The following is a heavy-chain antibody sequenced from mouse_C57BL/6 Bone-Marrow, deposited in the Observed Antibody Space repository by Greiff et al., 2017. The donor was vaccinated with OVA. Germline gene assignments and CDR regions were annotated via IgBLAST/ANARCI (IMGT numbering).Heavy chain of an antibody. V-gene: IGHV1-69*01. CDR1: GYTFTSYW. Sequence: VQLQQPGAELVMPGASVKLSCKASGYTFTSYWMHWVKQRPGQGLEWIGEIDPSDSSTNYNQKFKGKSTLTVDKSSSTAYMQLSSLTSEDSAVYYGARGYDNYRDYWGQGTTLTVSS. D-gene: IGHD2-1*01. CDR2: IDPSDSST. CDR3: ARGYDNYRDY. J-gene: IGHJ2*01.